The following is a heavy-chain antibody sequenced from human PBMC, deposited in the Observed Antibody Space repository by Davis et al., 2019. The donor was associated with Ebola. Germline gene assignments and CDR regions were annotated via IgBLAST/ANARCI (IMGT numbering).Heavy chain of an antibody. D-gene: IGHD4-17*01. CDR2: IRSKANSYAT. V-gene: IGHV3-73*01. CDR3: TTTTVTTDY. J-gene: IGHJ4*02. CDR1: GFTFSGSA. Sequence: PEGSLRLSCAASGFTFSGSAMHWVRQASGKGLEWVGRIRSKANSYATAYAASVKGRFTISRDDSKNTAYLQMNSLKTEDTAVYYCTTTTVTTDYWGQGTLVTVSS.